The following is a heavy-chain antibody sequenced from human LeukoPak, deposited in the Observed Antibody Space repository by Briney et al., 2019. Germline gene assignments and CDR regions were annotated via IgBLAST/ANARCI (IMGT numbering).Heavy chain of an antibody. CDR3: AKGTPYCSGGSCYSDY. Sequence: QSGGSLRLSCAASGFTFSSYAMSWVRQAPGKGLEWVSAISGSGGSTYYADSVKGRFTISRDNSKNTLYLQMNSLRAEDTAVYYCAKGTPYCSGGSCYSDYWGQGTLVTVSS. CDR2: ISGSGGST. V-gene: IGHV3-23*01. D-gene: IGHD2-15*01. CDR1: GFTFSSYA. J-gene: IGHJ4*02.